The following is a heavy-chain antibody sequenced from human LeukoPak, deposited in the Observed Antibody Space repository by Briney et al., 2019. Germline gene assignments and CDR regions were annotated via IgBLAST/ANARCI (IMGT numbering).Heavy chain of an antibody. CDR3: ARDHFGSLDS. D-gene: IGHD3-10*01. CDR2: DYCGGNT. Sequence: SXTLXLTCTVSGFSVTTDSYCWGWIRQPPGKGLEWIGYDYCGGNTNYDPSLKRRITISVDTSKNQFSLTLTSVTAADTAVYFCARDHFGSLDSWGQGILVTVSS. V-gene: IGHV4-61*01. J-gene: IGHJ4*02. CDR1: GFSVTTDSYC.